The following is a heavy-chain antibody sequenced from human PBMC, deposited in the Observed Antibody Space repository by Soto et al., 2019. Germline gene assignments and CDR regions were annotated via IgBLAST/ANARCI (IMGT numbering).Heavy chain of an antibody. CDR3: ARDPGGHYCTSTSCLYFFDH. V-gene: IGHV3-23*01. CDR2: ISDSGST. J-gene: IGHJ4*02. CDR1: GFTFSNHA. Sequence: EVQLLESGGALVQPGGSLRLSCAASGFTFSNHAMNWVRQAPGKGLEWVSTISDSGSTYYADSVKGRFTISRDNSKNTLYRQMNRLRAENTAVYYCARDPGGHYCTSTSCLYFFDHWGQGTLVIVSS. D-gene: IGHD2-2*01.